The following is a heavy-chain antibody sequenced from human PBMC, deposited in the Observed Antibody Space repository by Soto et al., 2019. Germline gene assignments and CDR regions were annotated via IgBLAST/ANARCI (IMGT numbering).Heavy chain of an antibody. V-gene: IGHV6-1*01. CDR1: GDSVSSNSAA. J-gene: IGHJ4*02. D-gene: IGHD3-3*01. CDR2: TYYRSKWYN. Sequence: KQSQTLSLTCAISGDSVSSNSAAWNWIRQSPSRGLEWLGRTYYRSKWYNDYAVSVKSRITINPDTSKNQFSLQLNSVTPEDTAVYYCARAPFGVGPGRKYYFDYWGQGTLVTVSS. CDR3: ARAPFGVGPGRKYYFDY.